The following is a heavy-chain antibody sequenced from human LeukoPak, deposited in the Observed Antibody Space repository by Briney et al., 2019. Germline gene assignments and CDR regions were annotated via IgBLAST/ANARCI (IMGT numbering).Heavy chain of an antibody. CDR3: AKPFIVGATGYYYYYMDV. J-gene: IGHJ6*03. D-gene: IGHD1-26*01. CDR2: ISGSGGST. Sequence: GGSLRLSCAASGFTFSRYDMSWVRQAPGKGLEWVSAISGSGGSTHYADSVKGRFTISRDNSKNTLYLQMNSLRAEDTAVYYCAKPFIVGATGYYYYYMDVWGKGTTVTVSS. V-gene: IGHV3-23*01. CDR1: GFTFSRYD.